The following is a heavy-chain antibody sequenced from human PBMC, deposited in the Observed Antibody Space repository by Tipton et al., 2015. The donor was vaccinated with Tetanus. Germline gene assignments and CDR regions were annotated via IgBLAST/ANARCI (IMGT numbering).Heavy chain of an antibody. CDR3: ARGGRYDYGVQGWFDP. CDR1: SGSISSYY. Sequence: TLSLTCTVSSGSISSYYWSWIRQPPGKGLEWIGYIHYSGSTNYNPSLKSRVTISVDTSKNQFSLKLGSVTAADTAVYYCARGGRYDYGVQGWFDPWGQGTLVTVSS. V-gene: IGHV4-59*01. D-gene: IGHD4-17*01. J-gene: IGHJ5*02. CDR2: IHYSGST.